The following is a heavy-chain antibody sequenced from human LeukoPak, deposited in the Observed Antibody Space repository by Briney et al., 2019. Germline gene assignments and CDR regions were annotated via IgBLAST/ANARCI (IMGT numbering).Heavy chain of an antibody. V-gene: IGHV3-23*01. D-gene: IGHD6-13*01. Sequence: GGSLRLSCAASGFTFRSYAMSWVRQAPGKGLEWVSGMSVSGSSTFYADSVKGRFTISRDISKNTLYLQMSSLRAEDTAVYYCANLIIAAAGFEYVHHWGQGTLVTVSS. CDR2: MSVSGSST. J-gene: IGHJ1*01. CDR1: GFTFRSYA. CDR3: ANLIIAAAGFEYVHH.